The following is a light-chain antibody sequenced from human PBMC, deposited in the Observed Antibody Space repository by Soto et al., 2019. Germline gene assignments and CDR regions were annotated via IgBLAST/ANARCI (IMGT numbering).Light chain of an antibody. CDR1: SSNIGSNY. V-gene: IGLV1-47*02. Sequence: QSVLTQPPSASGTPGQRVTISCSASSSNIGSNYVYWYQQLPGTAPKLLIYSNNQRPSGVPDRFSGSKSGTSASLAISGLRSEDEADYYCAAWDDSLSGRNVFGTGTKLTVL. CDR3: AAWDDSLSGRNV. J-gene: IGLJ1*01. CDR2: SNN.